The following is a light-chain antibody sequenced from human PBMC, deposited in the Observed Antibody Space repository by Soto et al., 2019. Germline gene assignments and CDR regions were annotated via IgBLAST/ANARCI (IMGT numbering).Light chain of an antibody. V-gene: IGLV2-8*01. CDR3: SSYAASNVYV. Sequence: QSVLTQPPSASGSPGQPVTISCTGTSSDVGGYNYVSWYQQHPGKAPKLLLYEVSKRPSGVPDRFSGSKSGNTASLTVSGLQAEDEADYYCSSYAASNVYVFGTGTKLTVL. CDR2: EVS. CDR1: SSDVGGYNY. J-gene: IGLJ1*01.